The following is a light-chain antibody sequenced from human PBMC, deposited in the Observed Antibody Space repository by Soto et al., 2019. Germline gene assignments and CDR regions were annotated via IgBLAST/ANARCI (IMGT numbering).Light chain of an antibody. V-gene: IGLV2-14*03. J-gene: IGLJ1*01. CDR3: SSSTTSSTLV. CDR2: DVS. Sequence: QSALTQPASVSGSPGQSIAISCAGTSGDVGGYNYVSWYQQHPGKAPKLLIYDVSNRPSGVSNRFSGSKSGNTASLTISGLQAGDEADYYCSSSTTSSTLVFGTGTKVTVL. CDR1: SGDVGGYNY.